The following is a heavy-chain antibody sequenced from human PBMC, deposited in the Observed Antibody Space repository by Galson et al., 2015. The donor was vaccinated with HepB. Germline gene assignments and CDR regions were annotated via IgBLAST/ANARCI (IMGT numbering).Heavy chain of an antibody. Sequence: SVKVSCKASGGTFSSYAISWVRQAPGQGLEWMGRIIPILGIANYAQKFQGRVTITADKSTSTAYMELSSLRSEDTAVYYCARVYYDILTGSQQTYYYGMDVWGQGTTVTVPS. J-gene: IGHJ6*02. D-gene: IGHD3-9*01. CDR3: ARVYYDILTGSQQTYYYGMDV. V-gene: IGHV1-69*04. CDR2: IIPILGIA. CDR1: GGTFSSYA.